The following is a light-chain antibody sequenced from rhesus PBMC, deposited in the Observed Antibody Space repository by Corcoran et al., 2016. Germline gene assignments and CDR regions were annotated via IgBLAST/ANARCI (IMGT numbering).Light chain of an antibody. V-gene: IGLV2S7*01. CDR3: CSYTSTHTFI. Sequence: QAAPTQPPSVSGSPGQSDTISCTGTSSDVGAYNYVSWYQQHPGKAPNVMIYAVSTRPSGVSDRFSGSKSGNTASLTISGLQAEDEADYYCCSYTSTHTFIFGGGTRLTVL. CDR2: AVS. CDR1: SSDVGAYNY. J-gene: IGLJ1*01.